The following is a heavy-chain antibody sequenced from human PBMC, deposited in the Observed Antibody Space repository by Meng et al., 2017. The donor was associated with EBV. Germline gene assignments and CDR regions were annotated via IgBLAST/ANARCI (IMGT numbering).Heavy chain of an antibody. Sequence: VRLGEPGGGLVQPGGSLKLSCAASGFTFSGSAMNWVRQASGKGLEWVGRIRSKANSYATAYAASVKGRFTISRDDSKNTAYLQMNSLKTEDTAVYYCTRLDGSYIYYWGQGTLVTVSS. J-gene: IGHJ4*02. CDR1: GFTFSGSA. D-gene: IGHD1-26*01. CDR2: IRSKANSYAT. V-gene: IGHV3-73*02. CDR3: TRLDGSYIYY.